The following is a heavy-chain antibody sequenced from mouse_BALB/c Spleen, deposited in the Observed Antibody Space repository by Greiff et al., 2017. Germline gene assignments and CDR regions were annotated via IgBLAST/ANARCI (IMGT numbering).Heavy chain of an antibody. J-gene: IGHJ4*01. CDR2: ISSGGST. V-gene: IGHV5-6-5*01. CDR3: ARGWVDY. Sequence: EVKVVESGEGLVKPGGSLKLSCAASGFTFSSYAMSWVRQTPEKRLEWVASISSGGSTYYPDSVKGRFTISRDNARNILYLQMSSLRSEDTAMYYCARGWVDYWGQGTSVTVSS. CDR1: GFTFSSYA.